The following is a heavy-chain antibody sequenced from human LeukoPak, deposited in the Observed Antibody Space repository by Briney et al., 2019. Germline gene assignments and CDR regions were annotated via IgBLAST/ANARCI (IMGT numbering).Heavy chain of an antibody. D-gene: IGHD4-17*01. CDR2: VSGSGDRT. V-gene: IGHV3-23*01. CDR3: AKERLGGNYGDYPVDH. J-gene: IGHJ4*02. CDR1: RFTFTIYA. Sequence: GGSLRLSCAASRFTFTIYAVGWGRQAPGKGVEWVASVSGSGDRTYYADAVKGRFTISRDNSKKPLHLHMDSLRAEDTALYYCAKERLGGNYGDYPVDHWGQGTMVTVPS.